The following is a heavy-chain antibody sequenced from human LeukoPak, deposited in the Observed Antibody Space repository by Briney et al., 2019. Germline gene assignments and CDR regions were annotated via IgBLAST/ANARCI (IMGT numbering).Heavy chain of an antibody. CDR2: IIPIFGTA. J-gene: IGHJ6*02. CDR3: ASAAVHLYYYYGMDV. V-gene: IGHV1-69*13. D-gene: IGHD6-13*01. Sequence: GASVKVSCKASGGTFSSYAISWVRQAPGQGLEWMGGIIPIFGTANYAQKFQGRVTITADESTSTAYMELSSLRSGDTAVYYCASAAVHLYYYYGMDVWGQGTTVTVSS. CDR1: GGTFSSYA.